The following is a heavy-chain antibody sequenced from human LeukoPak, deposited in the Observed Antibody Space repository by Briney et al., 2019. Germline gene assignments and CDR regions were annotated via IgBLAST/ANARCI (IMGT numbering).Heavy chain of an antibody. Sequence: SETLSLTCTVSGGSISSSSYYWGWIRQPPGKGLEWIGSIYYSGSTYYNPSLKSRVTISVDTSKNQFSLKLSSVTAADTAVYYCASSASPYYYDTCGSWGQGTLVTVSS. CDR3: ASSASPYYYDTCGS. D-gene: IGHD3-22*01. V-gene: IGHV4-39*07. J-gene: IGHJ4*02. CDR2: IYYSGST. CDR1: GGSISSSSYY.